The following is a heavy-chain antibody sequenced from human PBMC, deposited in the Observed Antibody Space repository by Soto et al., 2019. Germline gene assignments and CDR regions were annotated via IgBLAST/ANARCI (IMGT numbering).Heavy chain of an antibody. Sequence: QVQLQESGPGLVKPSATLSLTCIVSGDSMTGHYWSWVRQSPEKGLACIGWLYYTGYTISNPSSKSRANMSVDTSKNQFSLTLGSVTAADTAVYYCARLPGLENNPPFDSWGQGALVVVSS. CDR3: ARLPGLENNPPFDS. J-gene: IGHJ4*02. CDR2: LYYTGYT. V-gene: IGHV4-59*08. D-gene: IGHD3-3*01. CDR1: GDSMTGHY.